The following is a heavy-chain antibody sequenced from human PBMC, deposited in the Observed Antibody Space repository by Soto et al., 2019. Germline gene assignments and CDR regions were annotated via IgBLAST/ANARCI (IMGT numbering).Heavy chain of an antibody. CDR2: ITSDGKSK. J-gene: IGHJ5*02. CDR3: ARESGDWPLNWFDP. D-gene: IGHD2-21*02. CDR1: GFNFSNHW. V-gene: IGHV3-74*01. Sequence: VHLEESGGGLVQPGGSLRLSCAASGFNFSNHWMHWVRQRPGEGLVWVSRITSDGKSKAYAESVKGRFAISRDNAKNTLYLQMNGLTAEDTAVYYCARESGDWPLNWFDPWGQGTLVTVSS.